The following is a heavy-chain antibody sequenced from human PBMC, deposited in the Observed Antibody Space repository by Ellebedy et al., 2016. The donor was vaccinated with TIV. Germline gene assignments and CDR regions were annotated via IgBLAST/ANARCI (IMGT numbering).Heavy chain of an antibody. J-gene: IGHJ4*02. Sequence: GESLKISXAASGFTFSSYAMHWVRQAPGKGLEWVAVISYDGSNKYYADSVKGRFTISRDNSKNTLYLQMNSLRAEDTAVYYCAREPGGRYDSSASLDYWGQGTLVTVSS. CDR3: AREPGGRYDSSASLDY. CDR2: ISYDGSNK. D-gene: IGHD3-22*01. V-gene: IGHV3-30-3*01. CDR1: GFTFSSYA.